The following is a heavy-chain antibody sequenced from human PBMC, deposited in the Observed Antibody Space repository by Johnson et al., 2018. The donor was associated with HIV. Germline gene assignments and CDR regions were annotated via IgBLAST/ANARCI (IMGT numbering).Heavy chain of an antibody. Sequence: QVQLVESGGGVVQPGRSLRLSCAASGFTFSSYGMHWVRQAPGKGLEWVAVISYDGINKYYADSVKGRFTISRDNSKNTLYLQMNRLRAEDTAVYYCAKELMRGACEMSGQGTMVTVSS. J-gene: IGHJ3*02. CDR3: AKELMRGACEM. CDR2: ISYDGINK. CDR1: GFTFSSYG. V-gene: IGHV3-30*18. D-gene: IGHD2-8*01.